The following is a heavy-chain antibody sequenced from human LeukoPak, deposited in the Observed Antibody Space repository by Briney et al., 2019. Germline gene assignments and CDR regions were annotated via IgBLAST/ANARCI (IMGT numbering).Heavy chain of an antibody. V-gene: IGHV3-30-3*02. CDR3: AKRPYDYVWGSYRYPAGYYFDY. Sequence: GRSLRLSCAASGFTFSSYAMHWVRQAPGKGLEWVAVISYDESNKYYADSVKGRFTISRDNSKNTLYLQMNSLRAEDTAVYYCAKRPYDYVWGSYRYPAGYYFDYWGQGTLVTVSS. CDR2: ISYDESNK. D-gene: IGHD3-16*02. CDR1: GFTFSSYA. J-gene: IGHJ4*02.